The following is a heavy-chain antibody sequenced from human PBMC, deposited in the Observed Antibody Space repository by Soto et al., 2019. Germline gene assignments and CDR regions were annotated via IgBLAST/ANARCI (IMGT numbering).Heavy chain of an antibody. CDR3: ARDLMYSSSSESGFYYYGMDV. D-gene: IGHD6-6*01. CDR2: IYYSGST. Sequence: QVQLQESGPGLVKPSRTLSLTCTVSGGSISSGGYYWSWIRQHPGKGLEWIGYIYYSGSTYYNPSLNSRVTISVDTSKNQFSLKLSSVTAADTAVYYCARDLMYSSSSESGFYYYGMDVWGQGTTVTVSS. CDR1: GGSISSGGYY. J-gene: IGHJ6*02. V-gene: IGHV4-31*03.